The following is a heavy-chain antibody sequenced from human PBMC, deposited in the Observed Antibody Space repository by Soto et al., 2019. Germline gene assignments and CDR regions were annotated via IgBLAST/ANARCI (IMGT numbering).Heavy chain of an antibody. CDR2: ISSSSSYT. Sequence: QVQLVESGGGLVKPGGSLRLSCAASGFTFSDYYMSWIRQAPGKGLEWVSYISSSSSYTNYADSGKGRFTISRDNAKNSLYLQLNSVRAEDTAVYYCARDQADGDYVNWFAPWGQGTLVTVSS. CDR3: ARDQADGDYVNWFAP. CDR1: GFTFSDYY. J-gene: IGHJ5*02. V-gene: IGHV3-11*05. D-gene: IGHD4-17*01.